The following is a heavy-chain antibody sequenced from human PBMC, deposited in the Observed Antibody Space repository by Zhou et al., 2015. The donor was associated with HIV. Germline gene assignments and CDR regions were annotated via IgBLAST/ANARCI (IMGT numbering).Heavy chain of an antibody. CDR3: AKDPNSPRPYYYYYYMDV. J-gene: IGHJ6*03. D-gene: IGHD2/OR15-2a*01. Sequence: QVQLVESGGRRGPAWGGSLRLSCAASGFIFSTYGFHWVRQAPGKGLEWLAFIRYDGSNKNYADSVKGRFTISRDNSKNTLYLQMNSLKPEDTAIYYCAKDPNSPRPYYYYYYMDVWGKGTTVTVSS. CDR2: IRYDGSNK. CDR1: GFIFSTYG. V-gene: IGHV3-30*02.